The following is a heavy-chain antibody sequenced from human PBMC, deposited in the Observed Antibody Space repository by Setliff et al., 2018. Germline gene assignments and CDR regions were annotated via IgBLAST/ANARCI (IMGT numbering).Heavy chain of an antibody. CDR1: GGSFSDSHY. D-gene: IGHD3-10*01. V-gene: IGHV4-4*07. J-gene: IGHJ3*02. Sequence: SETLSLTCAASGGSFSDSHYWAWVRQPAGKGLELIGQIYSNGRTYYNPSLKSRLTISLDTSKNQFSLKVHSVTAADTAVYYCARAPNRIGTMVRGVSRAFDIWSQGTLVTVSS. CDR2: IYSNGRT. CDR3: ARAPNRIGTMVRGVSRAFDI.